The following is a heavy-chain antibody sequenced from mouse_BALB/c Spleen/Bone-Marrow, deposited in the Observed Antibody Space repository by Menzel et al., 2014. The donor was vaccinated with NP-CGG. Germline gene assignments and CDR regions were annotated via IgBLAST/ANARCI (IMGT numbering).Heavy chain of an antibody. V-gene: IGHV5-17*02. J-gene: IGHJ4*01. D-gene: IGHD1-2*01. CDR3: ARGVYSYVKYAIDY. Sequence: VQLKESGGGLVQPGGSRKLSCAASGFTFSSFGMHWVRPAPEKGLEWVAYISGGSSTIYYADTVKGRFTISRDNPKNTLFLQMTSLRSEDTAMYYCARGVYSYVKYAIDYWGQGTSVTVSS. CDR2: ISGGSSTI. CDR1: GFTFSSFG.